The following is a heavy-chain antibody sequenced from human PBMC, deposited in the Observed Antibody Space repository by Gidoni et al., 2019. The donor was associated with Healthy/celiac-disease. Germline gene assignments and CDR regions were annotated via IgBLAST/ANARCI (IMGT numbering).Heavy chain of an antibody. CDR2: INPNSGCT. CDR1: GYTFTGYY. D-gene: IGHD3-3*01. V-gene: IGHV1-2*02. J-gene: IGHJ4*02. CDR3: TRVQGPISTDFDY. Sequence: QVQLVQSGAEAKKPGASVKVSCKASGYTFTGYYMHWVRQAPGQGLEWMGWINPNSGCTNYAQKFQGRVTMTRDTSISTAYMELSRLRSDDTAVYYCTRVQGPISTDFDYWGQGTLVAVSS.